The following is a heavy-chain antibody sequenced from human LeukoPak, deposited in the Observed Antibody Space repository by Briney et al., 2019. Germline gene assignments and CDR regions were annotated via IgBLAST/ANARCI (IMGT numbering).Heavy chain of an antibody. CDR2: ISYDGSNK. J-gene: IGHJ4*02. V-gene: IGHV3-30-3*01. CDR1: GFTFSSYA. CDR3: AREIAELDY. D-gene: IGHD6-13*01. Sequence: GGSLRLSCAASGFTFSSYAMHWVRQAPGKGLEWVAVISYDGSNKYYADSVKGRFTISRDNSKNTLYLQMNSLRAEDTAVYYCAREIAELDYWGQGTLVTVSS.